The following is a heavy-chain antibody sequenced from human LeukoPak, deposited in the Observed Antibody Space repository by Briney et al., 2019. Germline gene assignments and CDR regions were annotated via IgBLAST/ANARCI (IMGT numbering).Heavy chain of an antibody. J-gene: IGHJ4*02. Sequence: KPSETLSLTCTVSGGSISSYYWSWIRQPPGKGLEWIGYIYYSGSTNYDPSLKSRVTISVDTSKNQFSLKLSSVTAADTAVYYCARSRIAAAATEDYWGQGTLVTVSS. CDR3: ARSRIAAAATEDY. CDR2: IYYSGST. CDR1: GGSISSYY. D-gene: IGHD6-13*01. V-gene: IGHV4-59*01.